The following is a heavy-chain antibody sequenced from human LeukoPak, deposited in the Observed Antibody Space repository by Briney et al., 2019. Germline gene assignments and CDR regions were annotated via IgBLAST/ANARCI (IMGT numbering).Heavy chain of an antibody. D-gene: IGHD3-22*01. CDR1: GGTFSSYA. Sequence: SVKVSCKASGGTFSSYAISWVRQAPGQELEWMGGIIPIFGTANCAQKFQGRVTITADESTSTAYMELSSLRSEDTAVYYCASNIDYYDSSGYLTGDYWGQGTLVTVSS. CDR3: ASNIDYYDSSGYLTGDY. CDR2: IIPIFGTA. J-gene: IGHJ4*02. V-gene: IGHV1-69*13.